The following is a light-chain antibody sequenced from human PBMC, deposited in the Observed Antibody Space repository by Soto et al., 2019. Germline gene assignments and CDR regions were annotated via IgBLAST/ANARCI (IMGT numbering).Light chain of an antibody. CDR3: QQCNSYPWT. V-gene: IGKV1-5*01. Sequence: DIQMTQSPSTLSASVGDRVTITCRASQSISSWLAWYQQKPGKAPKLLIYDVSSLESGVPSRFSGSGSGTEFTLPISSLQPDDFATYYCQQCNSYPWTFGQGTKVEIK. CDR1: QSISSW. J-gene: IGKJ1*01. CDR2: DVS.